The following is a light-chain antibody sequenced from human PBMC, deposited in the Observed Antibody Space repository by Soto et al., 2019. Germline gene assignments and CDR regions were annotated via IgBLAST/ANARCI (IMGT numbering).Light chain of an antibody. J-gene: IGLJ1*01. CDR3: SSYTSSSTPYV. CDR2: EVT. V-gene: IGLV2-14*01. CDR1: SSDVGGYNY. Sequence: QSVLTQPASVSGSPGQSITISCTGTSSDVGGYNYVSWYQQHPGKAPKLMIYEVTNRPSGVSNRFSGSKSGNTASLTISGLQAEDEADYYCSSYTSSSTPYVFATGTKVTVL.